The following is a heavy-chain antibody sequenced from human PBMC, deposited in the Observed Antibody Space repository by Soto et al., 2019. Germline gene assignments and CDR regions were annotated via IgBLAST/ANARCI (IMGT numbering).Heavy chain of an antibody. J-gene: IGHJ6*02. CDR2: INGGSTT. CDR3: AKDKDWSGVYGMDV. V-gene: IGHV3-23*01. D-gene: IGHD3-3*01. CDR1: EFPVSSDA. Sequence: GAPLSLSCASSEFPVSSDAMSLIRPAPVKGLEWVTAINGGSTTYYADSVKGRFTISRDNSKNTLYLQMNSLRAEDTAVYYCAKDKDWSGVYGMDVWGQGTTVTVSS.